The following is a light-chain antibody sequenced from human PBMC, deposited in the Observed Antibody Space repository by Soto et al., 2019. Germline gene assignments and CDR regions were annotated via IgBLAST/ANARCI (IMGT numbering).Light chain of an antibody. CDR2: GAS. CDR1: QSVSSSY. V-gene: IGKV3-20*01. CDR3: QQYGSSPLFT. Sequence: ELVLTQSPGTLSLSPGERATLSCRASQSVSSSYLAWYQQKPGQAPRLLIYGASSRATGIPDRFSGSGSGTDFTLTISRPEPEDFAVYYCQQYGSSPLFTFGPGTKVDIK. J-gene: IGKJ3*01.